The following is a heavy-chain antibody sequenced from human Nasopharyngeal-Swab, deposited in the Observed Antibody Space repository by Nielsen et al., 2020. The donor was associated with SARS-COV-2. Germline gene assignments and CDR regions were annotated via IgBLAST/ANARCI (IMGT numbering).Heavy chain of an antibody. CDR1: GGSISSGSYH. V-gene: IGHV4-61*02. CDR3: ARHVGSSWYLDAFDI. D-gene: IGHD6-13*01. Sequence: SETLSLTCSVSGGSISSGSYHWSWIRQPAGKGLEWIGRIYPSGGTNYNPSLKSRVTISLDTSKNQISLKLSSVTAADTAVYYCARHVGSSWYLDAFDIWGQGTMVTVSS. J-gene: IGHJ3*02. CDR2: IYPSGGT.